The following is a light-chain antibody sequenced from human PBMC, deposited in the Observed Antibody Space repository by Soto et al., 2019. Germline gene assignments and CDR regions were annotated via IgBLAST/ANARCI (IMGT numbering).Light chain of an antibody. CDR3: SSFTSSMTNV. Sequence: QSVLTQPASVSGSHGQSITISCTGTSSDVGGYNSVSWYQQHPGKAPKLILYDVTDRPSGVSYRFSGSKSGNTASLTISGLQAADEADYFCSSFTSSMTNVFGSGTKLTVL. V-gene: IGLV2-14*01. CDR1: SSDVGGYNS. CDR2: DVT. J-gene: IGLJ1*01.